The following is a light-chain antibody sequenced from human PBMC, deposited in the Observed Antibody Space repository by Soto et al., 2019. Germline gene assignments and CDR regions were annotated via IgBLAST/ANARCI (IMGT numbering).Light chain of an antibody. J-gene: IGLJ2*01. CDR3: QSYDSSLSRAI. CDR2: DSI. CDR1: NANIGAGYE. V-gene: IGLV1-40*01. Sequence: QAVVTQPPSVSGAPGQRITFSCTGSNANIGAGYEVHWYQQLPGTAPKLLIYDSINRPSGVPDRFSGSKSGTSASLAITGLQAGDEADYYCQSYDSSLSRAIFGGGTKLTVL.